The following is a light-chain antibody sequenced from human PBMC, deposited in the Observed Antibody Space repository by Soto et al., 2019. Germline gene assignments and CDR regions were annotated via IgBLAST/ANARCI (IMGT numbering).Light chain of an antibody. CDR1: SSTIGAGYD. CDR2: GNS. Sequence: QSVLTQPTSVSGAPGQRVTISCTGSSSTIGAGYDVHWYQQLPGTAPKLLIYGNSNRPSGVPDRFSGSKSGTSASLAITGLQAEDEADYYCQSHDSSLSGVVFGGGTKVTVL. J-gene: IGLJ2*01. CDR3: QSHDSSLSGVV. V-gene: IGLV1-40*01.